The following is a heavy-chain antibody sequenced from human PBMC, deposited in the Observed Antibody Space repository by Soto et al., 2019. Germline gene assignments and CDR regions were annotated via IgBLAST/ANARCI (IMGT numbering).Heavy chain of an antibody. CDR1: GFTFSSSG. J-gene: IGHJ4*02. Sequence: PGGSLRLSCAASGFTFSSSGMHWVRQSPGQGLEWVTVISYDGSNKYYADSVKGRFTISRDNSKNTLYLQMNSLRAEDTAVYYCAKDGSRGFFDYWGQGTLVTVSS. V-gene: IGHV3-30*18. CDR3: AKDGSRGFFDY. D-gene: IGHD5-12*01. CDR2: ISYDGSNK.